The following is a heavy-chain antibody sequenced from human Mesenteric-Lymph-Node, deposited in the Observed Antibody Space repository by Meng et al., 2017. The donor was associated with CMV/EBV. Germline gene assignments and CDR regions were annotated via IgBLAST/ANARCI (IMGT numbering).Heavy chain of an antibody. V-gene: IGHV1-18*01. CDR3: ASNSGYTRCYVN. Sequence: ASVKVSCKASGYTFTSYGISWVRQAPGQGLEWMGWISAYNGNTNYAQKLQGRVTMTRNTSTSTAYMELSSLRSDDTAVYYCASNSGYTRCYVNWGQGTMVTVSS. J-gene: IGHJ3*01. CDR2: ISAYNGNT. D-gene: IGHD5-12*01. CDR1: GYTFTSYG.